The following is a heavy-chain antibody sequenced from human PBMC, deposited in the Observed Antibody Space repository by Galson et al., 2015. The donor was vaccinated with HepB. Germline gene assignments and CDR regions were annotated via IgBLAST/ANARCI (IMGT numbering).Heavy chain of an antibody. CDR1: GFTFSDYA. CDR3: AKRRGGNYADWHFDL. D-gene: IGHD1-26*01. J-gene: IGHJ2*01. Sequence: SLRLSCAASGFTFSDYAMSWVRQAPGKGLKWVSAVTKGGDATYYADSVKGRFAISRGNSKNMLYLQMNSLRAEDTAVYYCAKRRGGNYADWHFDLWGRGTLVTVSS. V-gene: IGHV3-23*01. CDR2: VTKGGDAT.